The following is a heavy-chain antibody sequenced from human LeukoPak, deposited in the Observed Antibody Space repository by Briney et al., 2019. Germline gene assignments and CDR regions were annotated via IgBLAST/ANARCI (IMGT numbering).Heavy chain of an antibody. CDR2: IYYSGST. CDR3: ARGRDDYGGPDAFDI. J-gene: IGHJ3*02. D-gene: IGHD4-23*01. V-gene: IGHV4-59*01. CDR1: GGSIRGYH. Sequence: PSETLSLTCRVSGGSIRGYHWSWIRQPPGKGLEWIGYIYYSGSTNYNPSLKSRVTISVNTSKNQFSLKLSSVTAADTAVYYCARGRDDYGGPDAFDIWGQGTMVTVSS.